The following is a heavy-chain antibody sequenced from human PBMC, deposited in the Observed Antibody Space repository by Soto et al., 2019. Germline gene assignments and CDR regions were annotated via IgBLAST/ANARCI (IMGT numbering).Heavy chain of an antibody. J-gene: IGHJ6*02. D-gene: IGHD1-26*01. CDR1: GFTFGDYA. Sequence: GGSLRLSCTASGFTFGDYAMSWFRQAPGKGLEWVGFIRSKAYGGTTEYAASVKGRFTISRDDSKSIAYLQMNSLKTEDTAVYYCTRVRRGSYSPYYYYGMDVWGQGTTVTVS. CDR2: IRSKAYGGTT. CDR3: TRVRRGSYSPYYYYGMDV. V-gene: IGHV3-49*03.